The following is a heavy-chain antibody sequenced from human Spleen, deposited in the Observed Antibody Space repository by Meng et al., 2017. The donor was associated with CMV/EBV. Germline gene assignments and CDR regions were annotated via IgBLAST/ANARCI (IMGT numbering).Heavy chain of an antibody. V-gene: IGHV5-51*01. CDR1: GYSFTSYW. CDR3: ARRERWLGGGTMDV. D-gene: IGHD6-19*01. Sequence: KVSCKGSGYSFTSYWIVWVRQMPGKGLEWMGILYPGDSDPRYSPSFQGQVTISADKSISTAYLQWSSLKASDTAMYYCARRERWLGGGTMDVWGQGTTVTVSS. CDR2: LYPGDSDP. J-gene: IGHJ6*02.